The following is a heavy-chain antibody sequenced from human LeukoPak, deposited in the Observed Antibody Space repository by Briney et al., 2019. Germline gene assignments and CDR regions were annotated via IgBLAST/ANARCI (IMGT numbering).Heavy chain of an antibody. D-gene: IGHD2-15*01. CDR1: GFTFSSYS. CDR3: ARGVGYCSGGSCYFDY. CDR2: ISSSSGYI. V-gene: IGHV3-21*01. J-gene: IGHJ4*02. Sequence: GGSLRLSCAASGFTFSSYSMNWVRQAPGKGLEWVSSISSSSGYIYYADSVKGRFTISRDNAKNSLYLQMNSLRAEDTAVYYCARGVGYCSGGSCYFDYWGQGTLVTVSS.